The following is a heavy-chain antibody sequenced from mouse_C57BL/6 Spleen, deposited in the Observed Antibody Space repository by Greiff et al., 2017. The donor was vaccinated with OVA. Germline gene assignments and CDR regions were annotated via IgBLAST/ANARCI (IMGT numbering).Heavy chain of an antibody. CDR3: ARREGGYFDV. V-gene: IGHV5-6*01. Sequence: EVQVVESGGDLVKPGGSLKLSCAASGFTFSSYGMSWVRQTPDKRLEWVATISSGGSYTYYPDSVKGRFTISRDNAKNTLYLQMSSLKSEDTAMYYCARREGGYFDVWGTGTTVTVSS. CDR2: ISSGGSYT. CDR1: GFTFSSYG. J-gene: IGHJ1*03.